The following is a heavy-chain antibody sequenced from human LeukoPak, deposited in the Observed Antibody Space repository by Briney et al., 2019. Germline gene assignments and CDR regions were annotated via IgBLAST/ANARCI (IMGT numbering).Heavy chain of an antibody. D-gene: IGHD2-2*02. V-gene: IGHV3-21*01. J-gene: IGHJ4*02. CDR2: ISSSSYI. CDR1: GFTFSSYN. CDR3: ARARRYCSSTSCYIFDY. Sequence: GGSLRLSCAASGFTFSSYNMNWVRQAPGKGLEWVSSISSSSYIYYADSVKGRFTISRDNAKNSLYLQMNSLRAEDTAVYYCARARRYCSSTSCYIFDYWGQGTLVTVSS.